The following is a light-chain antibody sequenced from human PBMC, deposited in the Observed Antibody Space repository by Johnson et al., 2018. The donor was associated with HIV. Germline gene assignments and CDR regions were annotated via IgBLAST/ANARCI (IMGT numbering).Light chain of an antibody. CDR2: DNN. J-gene: IGLJ1*01. CDR1: SSDMGNYA. V-gene: IGLV1-51*01. CDR3: GTWDSTLSAGGYV. Sequence: QSVLSQPPSVSAAPGQKVTISCSGSSSDMGNYAVSWYQQLPGTAPKLLIYDNNKRPSGIPDRFSGSKSGTSATLGITGLQTGDEADYYCGTWDSTLSAGGYVCGTGTKVTVL.